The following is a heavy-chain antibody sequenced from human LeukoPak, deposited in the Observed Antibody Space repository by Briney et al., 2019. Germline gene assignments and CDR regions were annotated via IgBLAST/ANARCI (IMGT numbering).Heavy chain of an antibody. J-gene: IGHJ4*02. D-gene: IGHD7-27*01. CDR3: ARDLGARLGKGYHFDY. Sequence: GASVKVSCKASGGTFSSYAISWVRQAPGQGLEWMGRIIPILGIANYAQKFQGRVTITADKSTSTAYMELSSLRSEDTAVYYCARDLGARLGKGYHFDYWGQGTLVTVSS. CDR2: IIPILGIA. CDR1: GGTFSSYA. V-gene: IGHV1-69*04.